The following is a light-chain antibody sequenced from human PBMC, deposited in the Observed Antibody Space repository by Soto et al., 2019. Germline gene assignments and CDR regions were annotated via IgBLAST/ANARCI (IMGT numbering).Light chain of an antibody. CDR2: GAS. CDR3: HQYGGSPPYT. Sequence: EIVLTQSPGTLSLSPGERATLSCRVSQSVSSSYLAWYQQKPGQAPRLLIYGASSRATGIPDRFSGSGSGTDFTLTSRRLEPDDFAVYYCHQYGGSPPYTFGQGTKLEIK. CDR1: QSVSSSY. V-gene: IGKV3-20*01. J-gene: IGKJ2*01.